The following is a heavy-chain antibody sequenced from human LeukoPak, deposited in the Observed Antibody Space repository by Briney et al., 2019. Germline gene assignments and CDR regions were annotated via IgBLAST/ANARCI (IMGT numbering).Heavy chain of an antibody. D-gene: IGHD2-21*01. Sequence: GGSLRLSCVASGFTFSNFAMNWVRQGPGKGPEWVSTISSGVGNMYYADSVKGRFTVSRDNAKNSVFLQMSSLRAEDTAVYYCARGDYPRQWGKGTTVTVSS. CDR2: ISSGVGNM. CDR3: ARGDYPRQ. J-gene: IGHJ6*04. CDR1: GFTFSNFA. V-gene: IGHV3-21*01.